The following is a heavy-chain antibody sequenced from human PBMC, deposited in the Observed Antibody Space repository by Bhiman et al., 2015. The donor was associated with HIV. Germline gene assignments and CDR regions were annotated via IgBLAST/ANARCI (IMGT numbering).Heavy chain of an antibody. CDR1: GFSFSNYW. J-gene: IGHJ4*02. CDR3: ARDPFQSWGD. V-gene: IGHV3-7*05. Sequence: EVQLVESGGGLVQPGGSLRLSCVGSGFSFSNYWMNWVRQAPGKGLEWVAIIKYVGSETYYVDSVKGRFTISRDNAKNSLYLQMDSLRPEDTAVYYCARDPFQSWGDWGQGTLVTVSS. CDR2: IKYVGSET. D-gene: IGHD3-16*01.